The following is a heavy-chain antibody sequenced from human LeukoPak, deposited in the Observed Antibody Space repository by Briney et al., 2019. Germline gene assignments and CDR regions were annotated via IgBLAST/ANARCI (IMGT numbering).Heavy chain of an antibody. CDR2: ISSRSSYI. V-gene: IGHV3-21*01. J-gene: IGHJ6*03. D-gene: IGHD2-15*01. Sequence: GGSLRLSCAASGFTFSSYSMNWVRQAPGKGLEWVSSISSRSSYIYYADSVKGRFTISRDNAKNSLYLQMNSLRAEDTAVYYCARGSGRYYYYMDVWGKGTTVTVSS. CDR3: ARGSGRYYYYMDV. CDR1: GFTFSSYS.